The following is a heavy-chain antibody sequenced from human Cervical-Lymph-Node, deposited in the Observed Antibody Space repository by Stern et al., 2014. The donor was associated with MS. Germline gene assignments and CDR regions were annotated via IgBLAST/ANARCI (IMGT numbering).Heavy chain of an antibody. CDR1: GGSISSGGYY. CDR2: IYYSGST. Sequence: VQLVESGPGLVKPSQTLSLTCTVSGGSISSGGYYWSWIRQHPGKGLEWIGYIYYSGSTYYNPSLKSRVIISVDTSKNQFSLTLTSVTAADTAVYYCARDMYYYDSRGTSAYIWFDPWGQGTLVTVSS. CDR3: ARDMYYYDSRGTSAYIWFDP. J-gene: IGHJ5*02. D-gene: IGHD3-22*01. V-gene: IGHV4-31*03.